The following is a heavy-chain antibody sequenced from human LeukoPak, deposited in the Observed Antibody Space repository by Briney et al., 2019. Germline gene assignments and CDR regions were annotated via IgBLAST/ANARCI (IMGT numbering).Heavy chain of an antibody. CDR1: GFTFWDYA. D-gene: IGHD1-26*01. J-gene: IGHJ6*02. CDR2: LSFDVTNR. V-gene: IGHV3-30-3*01. Sequence: GGSLSLSCAASGFTFWDYAMHWVRQAPGKGLEGVAVLSFDVTNRNYVDSVKGRFTISRDTSKNTLYLQMNSLRPEDTAVYYCARDSGSFLSRAAYHSYGMDVWGQGTTVTVSS. CDR3: ARDSGSFLSRAAYHSYGMDV.